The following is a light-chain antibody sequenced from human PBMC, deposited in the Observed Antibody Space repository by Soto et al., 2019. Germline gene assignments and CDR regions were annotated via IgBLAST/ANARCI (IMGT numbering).Light chain of an antibody. Sequence: EVVMTQSPGTLSLSPGEAATRSCLASQSVSGNYLAWYQQKPGQSPRLVIYDASSRATGIPDRFSGSGSGTDFTLTISRLEPEDFAVYFCYPYDSSPWTVGPETQVEIK. CDR2: DAS. J-gene: IGKJ1*01. V-gene: IGKV3-20*01. CDR3: YPYDSSPWT. CDR1: QSVSGNY.